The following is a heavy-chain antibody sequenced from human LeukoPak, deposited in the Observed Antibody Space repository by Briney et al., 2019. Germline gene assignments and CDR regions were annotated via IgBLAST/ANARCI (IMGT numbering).Heavy chain of an antibody. V-gene: IGHV4-59*01. J-gene: IGHJ4*02. Sequence: PSETLSLTCTVSGGSISSYYWSWIRQPPGKGLEWIGYIYYSGSTNYNPSLKSRVTISVDTSKNQFSLKLSSVTAADTAVYYCSRDTDYWGQGTLVTVSS. CDR3: SRDTDY. CDR2: IYYSGST. CDR1: GGSISSYY.